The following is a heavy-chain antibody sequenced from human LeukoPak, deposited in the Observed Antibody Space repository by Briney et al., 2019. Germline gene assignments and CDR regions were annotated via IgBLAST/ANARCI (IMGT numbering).Heavy chain of an antibody. CDR1: GYTFTSYA. CDR3: ARFGYSSGWYGNWFDP. J-gene: IGHJ5*02. V-gene: IGHV1-3*01. D-gene: IGHD6-19*01. CDR2: INAGNGNT. Sequence: GASVKVSCKASGYTFTSYAMHWVRQAPGQRLEWMGWINAGNGNTKYSQKFQGRVTITRDTSASTAYMELSSLRSEDTAVYYCARFGYSSGWYGNWFDPWGQGTLVTVSS.